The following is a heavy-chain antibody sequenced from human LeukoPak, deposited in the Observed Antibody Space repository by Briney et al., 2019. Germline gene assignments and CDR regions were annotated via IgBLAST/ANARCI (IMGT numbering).Heavy chain of an antibody. CDR3: ARGRLSRRYFDY. V-gene: IGHV4-39*07. D-gene: IGHD6-25*01. CDR2: IYYSGST. J-gene: IGHJ4*02. CDR1: GGSISSSSYY. Sequence: SETLSLTCTASGGSISSSSYYWGWIRQPPGKGLEWIGSIYYSGSTYYNPSLKSRVTISVDTSKNQFSLKLSSVTAADTAVYYCARGRLSRRYFDYWGQGTLVTVSS.